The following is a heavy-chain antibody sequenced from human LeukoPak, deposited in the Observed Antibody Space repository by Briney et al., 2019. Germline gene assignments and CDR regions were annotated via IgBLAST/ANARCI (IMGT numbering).Heavy chain of an antibody. CDR3: ARVPLNWGRWYFDL. V-gene: IGHV4-59*01. CDR2: ISDAGST. Sequence: SETLSLTCTVSGGSISSYYWSWIRQPPGRGVEWLGYISDAGSTNYSPSLESRVTISIDTSKNQFSLRLSSVTTADTAMYYCARVPLNWGRWYFDLWGRGTLVTVSS. CDR1: GGSISSYY. D-gene: IGHD7-27*01. J-gene: IGHJ2*01.